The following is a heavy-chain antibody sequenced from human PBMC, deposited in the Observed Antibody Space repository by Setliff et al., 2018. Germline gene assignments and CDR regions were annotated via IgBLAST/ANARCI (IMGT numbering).Heavy chain of an antibody. CDR2: ININNFNT. CDR3: ARDQFRNSGGLYS. Sequence: ASVKVSCKASGYTFTNFGITWVRQAPGQGLEWMGWININNFNTKYAQKLQDRVTMTTDTSTSTAYMDLSSLRADDTAMYYCARDQFRNSGGLYSWGQGILVTVSS. CDR1: GYTFTNFG. V-gene: IGHV1-18*01. D-gene: IGHD1-7*01. J-gene: IGHJ5*02.